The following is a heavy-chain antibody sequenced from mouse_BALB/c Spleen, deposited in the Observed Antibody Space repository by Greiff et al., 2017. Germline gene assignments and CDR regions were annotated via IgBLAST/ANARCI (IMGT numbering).Heavy chain of an antibody. D-gene: IGHD1-1*01. J-gene: IGHJ2*01. Sequence: EVKVVESGGGLVQPGGSRKLSCAASGFTFSSFGMHWVRQAPEKGLEWVAYISSGSSTIYYADTVKGRFTISRDNHKNTLFLQMTSLRSEDTAMYYCAIHSSTFDYWGKGTTPTVSS. CDR1: GFTFSSFG. CDR3: AIHSSTFDY. CDR2: ISSGSSTI. V-gene: IGHV5-17*02.